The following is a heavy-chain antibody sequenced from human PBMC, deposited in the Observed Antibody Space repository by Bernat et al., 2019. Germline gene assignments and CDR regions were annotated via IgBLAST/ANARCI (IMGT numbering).Heavy chain of an antibody. CDR2: INSKRGGT. CDR1: GYTFTDSF. V-gene: IGHV1-2*06. Sequence: QVQLVQSGAEVKKPGASVIVSCKASGYTFTDSFIQWVRQAPGQGLEWMGRINSKRGGTTYGMKFQGRVTMTRDTSISTAYMELSSLRSDDTAVYYCARDLAVTAFWEFDFWGQGTQVTVSS. J-gene: IGHJ4*02. D-gene: IGHD2-21*02. CDR3: ARDLAVTAFWEFDF.